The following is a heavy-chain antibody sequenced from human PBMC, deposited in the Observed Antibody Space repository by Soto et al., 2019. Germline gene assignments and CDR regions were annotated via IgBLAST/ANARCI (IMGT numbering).Heavy chain of an antibody. CDR2: TSAYNDHT. D-gene: IGHD2-15*01. Sequence: QVRLVQSGAEVKKPGASVKVSCKASGYTFTSYGISSVRQAPGQGLEWMGWTSAYNDHTEYAQKFQGRVTLTTDTSTTTAYMELRSLGSDDTAMYYCAKNIAHGDYDDSWGQGTLVTLPS. V-gene: IGHV1-18*01. CDR3: AKNIAHGDYDDS. J-gene: IGHJ4*02. CDR1: GYTFTSYG.